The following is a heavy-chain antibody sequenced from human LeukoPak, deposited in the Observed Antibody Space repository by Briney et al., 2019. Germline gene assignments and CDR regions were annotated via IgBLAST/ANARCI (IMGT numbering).Heavy chain of an antibody. D-gene: IGHD5-12*01. J-gene: IGHJ3*02. CDR2: ISAYNGNT. Sequence: ASVKVSCKASGYTFTSYGISWVRQAPGQGLEWMGWISAYNGNTNYAQKLQGRVTMTTDTSTSTAYMELRSLRSDDTAVYYCASTAGYHGREAFDIWGQGTMVTVSS. CDR3: ASTAGYHGREAFDI. V-gene: IGHV1-18*01. CDR1: GYTFTSYG.